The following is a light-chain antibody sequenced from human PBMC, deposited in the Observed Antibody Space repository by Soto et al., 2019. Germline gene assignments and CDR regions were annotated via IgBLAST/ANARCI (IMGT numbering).Light chain of an antibody. V-gene: IGKV1-6*01. CDR1: QGIRND. CDR3: LQDDSYPLT. J-gene: IGKJ4*01. Sequence: AIQMTQSPSSLSASVGDRVTISCRASQGIRNDLGWYQQKPGKAPKLLISAASTLHSGVPSRFSGSGSGTDFTLTISSLQPEDFATYYCLQDDSYPLTFGGGTKVDIK. CDR2: AAS.